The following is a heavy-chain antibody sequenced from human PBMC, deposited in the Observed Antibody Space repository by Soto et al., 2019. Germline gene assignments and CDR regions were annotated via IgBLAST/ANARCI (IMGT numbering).Heavy chain of an antibody. CDR1: GFPFATSD. J-gene: IGHJ5*02. V-gene: IGHV3-48*03. D-gene: IGHD3-16*01. Sequence: GGSLRLSCVASGFPFATSDMDWVRQPPGKGLEWISQISYSGRDIRYADSVKGQFTISRDNVNNSLHLHMTSLRVEDTGLYYCARAVVSAYREYDSDWSAPWGQGT. CDR3: ARAVVSAYREYDSDWSAP. CDR2: ISYSGRDI.